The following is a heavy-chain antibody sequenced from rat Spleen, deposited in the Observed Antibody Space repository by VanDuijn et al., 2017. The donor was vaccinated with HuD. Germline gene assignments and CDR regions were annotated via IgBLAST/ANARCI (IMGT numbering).Heavy chain of an antibody. CDR1: GFTFSNCY. Sequence: EVQLVESGGGLVQPGRSMKLSCAAFGFTFSNCYMAWIRQAPTKGLEWVASISSGGGDTYYRDSVKGRFSISRDNVKSTLYLQMDSLRSEDTATYYCTTAWVLNYWGQGVMVTVSS. D-gene: IGHD1-7*01. CDR3: TTAWVLNY. J-gene: IGHJ2*01. V-gene: IGHV5-25*01. CDR2: ISSGGGDT.